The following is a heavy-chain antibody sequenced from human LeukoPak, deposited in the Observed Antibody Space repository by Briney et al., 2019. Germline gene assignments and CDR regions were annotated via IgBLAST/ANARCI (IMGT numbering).Heavy chain of an antibody. CDR1: GFTIDDYA. V-gene: IGHV3-9*01. J-gene: IGHJ4*02. CDR3: AKSYYYGSGSYYLFDY. Sequence: GGSLRLSCAASGFTIDDYAMHWVRQAPGKGLEWVSGISWNSGSIGYADSVKGRFTISRDNAKNSLYLQMNSLRAEDTALYYCAKSYYYGSGSYYLFDYWGQGTLVTVSS. D-gene: IGHD3-10*01. CDR2: ISWNSGSI.